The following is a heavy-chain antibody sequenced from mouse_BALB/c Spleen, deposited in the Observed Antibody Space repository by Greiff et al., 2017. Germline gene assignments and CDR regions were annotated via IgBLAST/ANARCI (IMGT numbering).Heavy chain of an antibody. V-gene: IGHV7-3*02. CDR2: IRNKANGYTT. J-gene: IGHJ2*01. CDR3: ARDMGD. CDR1: GFTFTDYY. Sequence: EVKVVESGGGLVQPGGSLRLSCATSGFTFTDYYMSWVRQPPGKALEWLGFIRNKANGYTTEYSASVKGRFTISRDNSQSILYLQMNTLRAEDSATYYCARDMGDWGQGTTLTVSS.